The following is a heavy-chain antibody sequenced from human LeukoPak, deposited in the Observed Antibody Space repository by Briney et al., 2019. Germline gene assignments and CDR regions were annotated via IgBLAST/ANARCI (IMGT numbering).Heavy chain of an antibody. D-gene: IGHD5-18*01. V-gene: IGHV1-24*01. J-gene: IGHJ3*02. CDR1: GYTLPELS. CDR2: FDTEDGET. CDR3: ATDQRGYAHAFDI. Sequence: ASVTVSCTVSGYTLPELSMHWVRQAPGKGLGWRGGFDTEDGETSYAQKFQGRVTMTEDTSTDTAYMELSSMRSEDTAVYYCATDQRGYAHAFDIWGQGTMVTVSS.